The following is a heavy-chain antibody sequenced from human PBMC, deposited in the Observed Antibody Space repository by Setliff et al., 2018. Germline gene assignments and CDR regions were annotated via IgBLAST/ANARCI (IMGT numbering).Heavy chain of an antibody. D-gene: IGHD3-10*01. Sequence: GASVKVSCKASGYTLTELSMHWVRQAPGKGLEWMGGFDPEDGETIYAQKFQGRVTMTEDTSTDTAYMELSSLRSEDTAVYYCRLLWFGELSYDAFDIWGQGTMVTVSS. V-gene: IGHV1-24*01. CDR3: RLLWFGELSYDAFDI. CDR1: GYTLTELS. J-gene: IGHJ3*02. CDR2: FDPEDGET.